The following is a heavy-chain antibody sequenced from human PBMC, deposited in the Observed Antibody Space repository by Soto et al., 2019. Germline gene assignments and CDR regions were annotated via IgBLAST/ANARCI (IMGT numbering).Heavy chain of an antibody. V-gene: IGHV6-1*01. J-gene: IGHJ6*03. CDR1: GDIVSSYRPA. D-gene: IGHD1-7*01. CDR3: AGTSARQRYYMDE. Sequence: PSETLSLTCVISGDIVSSYRPAWNWIRQSPSRGLEWRGSTYYKSRWYNDYAVSVRSRITVNADTTKTKSTPHLNSATPEDTAVYYCAGTSARQRYYMDERDIVTTVT. CDR2: TYYKSRWYN.